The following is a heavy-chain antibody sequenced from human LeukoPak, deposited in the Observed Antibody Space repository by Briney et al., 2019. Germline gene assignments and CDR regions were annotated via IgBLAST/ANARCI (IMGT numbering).Heavy chain of an antibody. CDR3: ARLAPKVRPWLADFDY. Sequence: PSETLSLTCAVYGGSFSGYYWSWIRQPPGKGLEWIGEINHSGSTNYNPSLKSRVTISVDTSKNQFSLKLSSVTAADTAVYYCARLAPKVRPWLADFDYWGQGTLVTVSS. J-gene: IGHJ4*02. D-gene: IGHD6-19*01. V-gene: IGHV4-34*01. CDR2: INHSGST. CDR1: GGSFSGYY.